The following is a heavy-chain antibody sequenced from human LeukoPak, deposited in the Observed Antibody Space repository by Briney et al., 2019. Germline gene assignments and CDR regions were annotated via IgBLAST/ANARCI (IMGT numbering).Heavy chain of an antibody. J-gene: IGHJ6*03. CDR3: ARFAMASIGRHYYYYMDV. Sequence: SETLSLTCTVSSGSISGYYLSWIRQPPGKGLEWIGYIYYTGSTNYHPSLKSRVTISVDTSKNQFSLKVSSVTAADTAVYYCARFAMASIGRHYYYYMDVWGKGTTVTVSS. D-gene: IGHD5-24*01. CDR2: IYYTGST. CDR1: SGSISGYY. V-gene: IGHV4-59*01.